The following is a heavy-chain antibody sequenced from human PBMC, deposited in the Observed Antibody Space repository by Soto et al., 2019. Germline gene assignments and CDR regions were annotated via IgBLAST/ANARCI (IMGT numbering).Heavy chain of an antibody. D-gene: IGHD1-26*01. CDR3: ARRGSGSYYDH. CDR1: GFTFSSYA. J-gene: IGHJ4*02. V-gene: IGHV3-23*01. Sequence: EVQLLESGGGLVQPGGSLRLSCAASGFTFSSYAMRWVRQAPGKGLEWVSAISGSGGSTYYADSVKGRFTISRDNSKHTLYLQMNSLRAENTAVYYCARRGSGSYYDHWGQGTLFTVSS. CDR2: ISGSGGST.